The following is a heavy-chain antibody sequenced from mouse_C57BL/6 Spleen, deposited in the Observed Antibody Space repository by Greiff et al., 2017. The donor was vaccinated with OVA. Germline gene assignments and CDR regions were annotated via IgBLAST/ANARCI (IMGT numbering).Heavy chain of an antibody. J-gene: IGHJ2*01. V-gene: IGHV1-53*01. CDR1: GYTFTSYW. D-gene: IGHD2-4*01. CDR3: ARSGTDYDVGY. Sequence: QVHVKQPGTELVKPGASVKLSCKASGYTFTSYWMHWVKQRPGQGLEWIGNINPSNGGTNYNEKFKSKATLTVDKSSSTAYMQLSSLTSEDSAVYYCARSGTDYDVGYWGQGTTLTVSS. CDR2: INPSNGGT.